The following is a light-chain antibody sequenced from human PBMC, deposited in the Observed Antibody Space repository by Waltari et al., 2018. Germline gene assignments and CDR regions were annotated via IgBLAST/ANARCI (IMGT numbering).Light chain of an antibody. V-gene: IGKV3D-15*01. J-gene: IGKJ1*01. CDR1: QSISSN. Sequence: IVMTQSPATLSVFPGERATLSCRASQSISSNLAWYQQKPCQAPRLLIYGASARATGIPDRFTGSGSGIEFTLTINSLQSEDFAVYYCQQYNNWPPDPTFGQGTKVEIK. CDR3: QQYNNWPPDPT. CDR2: GAS.